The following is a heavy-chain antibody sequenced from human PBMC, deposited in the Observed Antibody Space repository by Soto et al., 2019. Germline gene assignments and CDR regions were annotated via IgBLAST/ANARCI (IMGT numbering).Heavy chain of an antibody. CDR1: GFTFSSYG. CDR2: ISYDGSNK. CDR3: EKDRRSCYSTGPNLFDP. D-gene: IGHD3-22*01. J-gene: IGHJ5*02. Sequence: GGSLRLSCAASGFTFSSYGMHWVCQAPGQGLEWVAVISYDGSNKYYEDSVKGRFTISRDNSKNTLYLQMNSLRAEDTAVYYCEKDRRSCYSTGPNLFDPWGQGTLVTVSS. V-gene: IGHV3-30*18.